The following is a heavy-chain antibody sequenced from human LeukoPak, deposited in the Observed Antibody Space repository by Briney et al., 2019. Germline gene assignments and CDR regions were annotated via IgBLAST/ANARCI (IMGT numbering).Heavy chain of an antibody. CDR1: GFTFSSYW. J-gene: IGHJ4*02. Sequence: GGSLRLSCAASGFTFSSYWMHWVRQAPGKGLVWVSYISSSGSTIYYADSVKGRFTISRDNAKNSLYLQMISLRAEDTAVYYCARDSAGSGSYVGYFEYWGQGTLVTVSS. V-gene: IGHV3-48*04. CDR2: ISSSGSTI. D-gene: IGHD3-10*01. CDR3: ARDSAGSGSYVGYFEY.